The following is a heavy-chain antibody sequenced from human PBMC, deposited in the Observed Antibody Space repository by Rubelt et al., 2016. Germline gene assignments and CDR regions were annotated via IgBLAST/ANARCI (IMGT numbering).Heavy chain of an antibody. CDR2: ITRDSTSI. D-gene: IGHD1-26*01. Sequence: VQLVESGGGVVQPGRSLRLSCAASGFTFSTSAMHWVRQAPGKGLEWVSYITRDSTSIYYADSVKGRFTISRANAKNSLYLQMNSLRAEDTAVYYCARPNSGRYYTGAFDIWGQGIMVTVSS. J-gene: IGHJ3*02. CDR1: GFTFSTSA. CDR3: ARPNSGRYYTGAFDI. V-gene: IGHV3-48*04.